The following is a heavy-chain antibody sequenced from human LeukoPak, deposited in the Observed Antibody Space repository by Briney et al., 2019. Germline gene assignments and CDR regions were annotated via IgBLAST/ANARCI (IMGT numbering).Heavy chain of an antibody. CDR3: ARERRFCTSTSCDCFFDY. CDR2: IIHNGSRT. J-gene: IGHJ4*02. Sequence: PAGALRLSCAASGFTFSDYAMHWVRQAPGRGREYVSAIIHNGSRTYYAHSVKGRSTISTDNTKNTLYLQLGRLSDEDMAVYYCARERRFCTSTSCDCFFDYWGQGTLVTVSS. CDR1: GFTFSDYA. D-gene: IGHD2-2*01. V-gene: IGHV3-64*01.